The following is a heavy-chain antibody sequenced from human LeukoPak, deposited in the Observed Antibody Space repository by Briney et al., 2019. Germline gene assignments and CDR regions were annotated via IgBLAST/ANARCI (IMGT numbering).Heavy chain of an antibody. CDR3: ARVRVSSGSHPWYFDY. J-gene: IGHJ4*02. Sequence: SETLSLTCTVSRGSISSYYWSWIRQPPGQGLEWIGYIYYSGSTDYNPSLKSRVNISVDTSKNQFSLKLSSVTAANTAVYYCARVRVSSGSHPWYFDYWGQGTLVTVSS. V-gene: IGHV4-59*01. CDR1: RGSISSYY. D-gene: IGHD3-22*01. CDR2: IYYSGST.